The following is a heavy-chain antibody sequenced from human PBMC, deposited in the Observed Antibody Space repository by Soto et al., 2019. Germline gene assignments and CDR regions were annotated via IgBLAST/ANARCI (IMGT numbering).Heavy chain of an antibody. CDR3: ASDYDFWSGSPDYYYGIDV. J-gene: IGHJ6*02. CDR2: IIPIFGTA. Sequence: QVQLVQSGAEVKKPGSSVKVSCKASGGTFSSYAISWVRQAPGQGLEWMGGIIPIFGTANYAQKFQGRVTITADKSTSTAYMELSSLRSEDTAVYYCASDYDFWSGSPDYYYGIDVWGQGTTVTVSS. D-gene: IGHD3-3*01. V-gene: IGHV1-69*06. CDR1: GGTFSSYA.